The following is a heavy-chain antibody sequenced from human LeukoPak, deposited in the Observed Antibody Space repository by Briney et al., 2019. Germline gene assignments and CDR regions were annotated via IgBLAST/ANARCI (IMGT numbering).Heavy chain of an antibody. Sequence: SETLSLTCAVYGGSFSGYYWSWIRQPPGKGLEWIGEINHSGSTNYNPSLKSRVTISVDTSKNQFSLKLSSVTAADTAVYYCARLRAVTRSSSWLQVRRRFDYWGQGTLVTVSS. CDR2: INHSGST. J-gene: IGHJ4*02. V-gene: IGHV4-34*01. CDR3: ARLRAVTRSSSWLQVRRRFDY. CDR1: GGSFSGYY. D-gene: IGHD6-13*01.